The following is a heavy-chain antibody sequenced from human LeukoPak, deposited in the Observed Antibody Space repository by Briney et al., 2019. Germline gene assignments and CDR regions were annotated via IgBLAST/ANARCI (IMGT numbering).Heavy chain of an antibody. J-gene: IGHJ6*02. CDR2: IKQDGSEK. V-gene: IGHV3-7*03. CDR3: ARDLRIAAAGNHYYYGMDV. Sequence: GGSLRLSCAASGFTFSSYWMSWVRQAPGKGLEWVANIKQDGSEKYYVDSVKGRFTISRDNAENSLYLQMNSLRAEDTAVYYCARDLRIAAAGNHYYYGMDVWGQGTTVTVSS. CDR1: GFTFSSYW. D-gene: IGHD6-13*01.